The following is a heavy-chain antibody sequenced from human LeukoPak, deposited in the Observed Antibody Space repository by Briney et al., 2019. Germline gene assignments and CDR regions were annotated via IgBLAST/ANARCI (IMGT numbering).Heavy chain of an antibody. CDR3: AKSRSYYYDSSGYADAFDI. J-gene: IGHJ3*02. CDR1: GFTVSSNY. V-gene: IGHV3-53*05. CDR2: IYSGGST. Sequence: GGSLRLSCAASGFTVSSNYMSWVRQAPGKGLEWVSVIYSGGSTYYADSVKGRFTISRDNSKNTLYLQMNSLRAEDTAVYYCAKSRSYYYDSSGYADAFDIWGQGTMVTVSS. D-gene: IGHD3-22*01.